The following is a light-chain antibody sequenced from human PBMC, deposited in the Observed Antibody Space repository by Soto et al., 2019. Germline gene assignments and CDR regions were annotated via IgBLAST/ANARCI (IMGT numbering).Light chain of an antibody. CDR1: QSISSW. J-gene: IGKJ1*01. CDR2: DAS. V-gene: IGKV1-5*01. Sequence: DIEITQSPSTLSASVGDRGTVACRASQSISSWLAWYQKKPGKAPKPLIYDASSLESGVPSSFSGSGSGKDFTLTLRSLQPDDFATYYCQQYNSYSTTFGQGTKVDIK. CDR3: QQYNSYSTT.